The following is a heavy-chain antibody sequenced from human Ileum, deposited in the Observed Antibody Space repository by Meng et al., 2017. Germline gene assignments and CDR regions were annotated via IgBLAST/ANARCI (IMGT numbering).Heavy chain of an antibody. D-gene: IGHD3-3*01. CDR1: GFTFNNYW. CDR2: VHTDGTST. V-gene: IGHV3-74*01. J-gene: IGHJ4*02. Sequence: EVKVGESGGSLVHPGGSLRLSCAGSGFTFNNYWMHWVRQAPGEGLVWVSRVHTDGTSTYYADSVKGRFTISRDNAKNTLYLQMNSLRAEDTAVYYCVRGLSGRYGYFDYWAQGTLVTVSS. CDR3: VRGLSGRYGYFDY.